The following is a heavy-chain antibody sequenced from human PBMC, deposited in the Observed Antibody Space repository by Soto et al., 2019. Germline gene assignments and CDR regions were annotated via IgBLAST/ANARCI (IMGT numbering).Heavy chain of an antibody. D-gene: IGHD2-2*01. CDR3: AKRKYCPSTTCLDY. J-gene: IGHJ4*02. CDR1: GFTVSISY. CDR2: RYSDGRS. Sequence: VESGGALVQPGGSLRLSCAGSGFTVSISYMTWVSQVPGKGLEWVSIRYSDGRSHHAESVKGRFTISTDDSENTLYLQMSSLRAGDTAVYYCAKRKYCPSTTCLDYLGQGTQVTVSS. V-gene: IGHV3-66*01.